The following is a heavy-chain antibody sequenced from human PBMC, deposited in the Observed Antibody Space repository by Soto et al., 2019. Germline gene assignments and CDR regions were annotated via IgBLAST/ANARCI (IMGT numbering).Heavy chain of an antibody. D-gene: IGHD3-10*01. CDR3: ARQSRTGGGWFDP. J-gene: IGHJ5*02. Sequence: QLQLQESGPGLVKPSETLSLTCTVSGGSISSSSYYWGWIRQPPGKGLEWIGSIYYSGSTYYNPSLKSRVTISVDTSKNQFSLKLSSVTAADTAVYYCARQSRTGGGWFDPWGQGTLVTVSS. V-gene: IGHV4-39*01. CDR2: IYYSGST. CDR1: GGSISSSSYY.